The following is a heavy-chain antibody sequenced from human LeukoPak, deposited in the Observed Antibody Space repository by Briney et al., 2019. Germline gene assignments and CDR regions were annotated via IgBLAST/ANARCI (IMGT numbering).Heavy chain of an antibody. J-gene: IGHJ6*02. V-gene: IGHV7-4-1*02. CDR3: AREVPLVTTGYYYGMDV. Sequence: ASVKVSCKASGYTFTSYAMNWVRQAPGQGLEWMGWINTNTGNPTYAQGFTGRFVFSLDTSVSTAYLQISSLKAEDAAVYYCAREVPLVTTGYYYGMDVWGQGTTVTVSS. CDR1: GYTFTSYA. CDR2: INTNTGNP. D-gene: IGHD3-9*01.